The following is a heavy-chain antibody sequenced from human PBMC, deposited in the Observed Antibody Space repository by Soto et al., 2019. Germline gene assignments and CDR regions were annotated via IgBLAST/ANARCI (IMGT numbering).Heavy chain of an antibody. J-gene: IGHJ6*02. Sequence: SLRLSCAASGFTFSSYGMHWVRQAPGKGLEWVAVIWYDGSNKYYADSVKGRFTISRDNSKNTLYLQMNSLRAEDTAVYYCARVSTRQLDYYYYYYGMDVWGQGTTVTVSS. CDR1: GFTFSSYG. CDR2: IWYDGSNK. V-gene: IGHV3-33*01. D-gene: IGHD6-6*01. CDR3: ARVSTRQLDYYYYYYGMDV.